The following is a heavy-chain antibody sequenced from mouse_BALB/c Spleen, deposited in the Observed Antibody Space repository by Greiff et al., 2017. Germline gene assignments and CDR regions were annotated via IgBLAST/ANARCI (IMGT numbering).Heavy chain of an antibody. D-gene: IGHD1-1*01. V-gene: IGHV5-17*02. Sequence: DVMLVESGGGLVQPGGSRKLSCAASGFTFSSFGMHWVRQAPEKGLEWVAYISSGSSTIYYADTVKGRFTISRDNPKNTLFLQMTSLRSEDTAMYYCATYYGSSKYYFDYWGQGTTLTVSS. CDR1: GFTFSSFG. CDR3: ATYYGSSKYYFDY. CDR2: ISSGSSTI. J-gene: IGHJ2*01.